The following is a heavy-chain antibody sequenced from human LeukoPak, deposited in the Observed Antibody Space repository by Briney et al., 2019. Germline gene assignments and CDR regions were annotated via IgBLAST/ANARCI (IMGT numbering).Heavy chain of an antibody. CDR2: INSDGSST. V-gene: IGHV3-74*01. J-gene: IGHJ4*02. Sequence: GWSLRLSCAASGFSFSTYWMHWVRQAPGKGLVWVSRINSDGSSTSYADSVKGRFTISRDNAKNTLYLQMNSLRAEDTAVYYCARGYCSSTSCYSADWGLGTLVTVSS. CDR1: GFSFSTYW. D-gene: IGHD2-2*01. CDR3: ARGYCSSTSCYSAD.